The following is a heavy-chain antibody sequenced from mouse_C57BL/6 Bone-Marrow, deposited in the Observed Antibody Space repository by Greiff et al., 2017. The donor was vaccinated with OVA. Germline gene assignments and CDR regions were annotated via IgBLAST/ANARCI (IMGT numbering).Heavy chain of an antibody. D-gene: IGHD1-2*01. CDR2: IYPRSGNT. V-gene: IGHV1-81*01. CDR3: ARCYYGPFDY. CDR1: GYTFTSYG. Sequence: QVQLKESGAELARPGASVKLSCKASGYTFTSYGISWVKQRTGQGLEWIGEIYPRSGNTYYNEKFKGKATLTADKSSSTAYMELRSLTSEDSAVYFCARCYYGPFDYWGQGTTLTVSS. J-gene: IGHJ2*01.